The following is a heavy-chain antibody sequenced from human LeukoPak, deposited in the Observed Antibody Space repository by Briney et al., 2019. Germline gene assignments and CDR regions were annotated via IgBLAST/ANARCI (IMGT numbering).Heavy chain of an antibody. CDR2: IHTSGST. J-gene: IGHJ5*02. V-gene: IGHV4-4*07. Sequence: SETLSLTCTVSGGSISSYYWSWIRQPAGKGLEWIGRIHTSGSTNYNPSLKSRVTMSVDTSKSQFSLKLSSVTAADTAVYYCARIGRKAYWFDPWGQGTLVTVSS. CDR3: ARIGRKAYWFDP. D-gene: IGHD3-10*01. CDR1: GGSISSYY.